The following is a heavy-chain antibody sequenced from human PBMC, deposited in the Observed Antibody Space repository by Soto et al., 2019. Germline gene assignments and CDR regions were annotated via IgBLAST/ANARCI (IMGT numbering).Heavy chain of an antibody. CDR2: INAGNGNT. D-gene: IGHD3-16*02. CDR3: ARDKGEFMITFGGVIVKNAFDI. V-gene: IGHV1-3*01. Sequence: ASVKVSCKASGYTFTSYAMHWVRQAPGQRLEWMGWINAGNGNTKYSQKFQGRVTITRDTSASTAYMELGSLRSEDTAVYYCARDKGEFMITFGGVIVKNAFDIWGQGTMVTVSS. J-gene: IGHJ3*02. CDR1: GYTFTSYA.